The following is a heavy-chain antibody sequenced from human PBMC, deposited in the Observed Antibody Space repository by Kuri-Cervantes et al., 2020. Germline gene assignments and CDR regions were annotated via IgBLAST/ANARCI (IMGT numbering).Heavy chain of an antibody. D-gene: IGHD3-9*01. CDR2: ISYDGSNK. J-gene: IGHJ6*02. Sequence: LSLTCAASGFTFSSYAMHWVRQAPGKGLEWVAVISYDGSNKYYADSVKGRFTISRDNSKNTLYLQVNSLRAEDTAVYYCARDRGHYDILTGYYAYYYYGMDVWGQGTTVTVSS. CDR1: GFTFSSYA. CDR3: ARDRGHYDILTGYYAYYYYGMDV. V-gene: IGHV3-30-3*01.